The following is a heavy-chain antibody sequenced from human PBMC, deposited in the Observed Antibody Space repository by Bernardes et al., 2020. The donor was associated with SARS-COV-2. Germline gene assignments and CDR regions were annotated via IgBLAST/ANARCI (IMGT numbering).Heavy chain of an antibody. V-gene: IGHV4-61*02. Sequence: SETLSLTCTVSGGSIRSGSYYWNWIRQPDGKGLEWIGRIYTRGRTNYNPSLKSRVTISVDTSKNQFSLKLSSVTAADTAVYYCARGGFSITIFGVVIRYGMDVWGQGTTVTVSS. CDR3: ARGGFSITIFGVVIRYGMDV. CDR2: IYTRGRT. CDR1: GGSIRSGSYY. J-gene: IGHJ6*02. D-gene: IGHD3-3*01.